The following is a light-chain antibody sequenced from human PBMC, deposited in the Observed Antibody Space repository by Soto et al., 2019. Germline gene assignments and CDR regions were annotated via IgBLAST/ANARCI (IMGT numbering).Light chain of an antibody. Sequence: QSVLTQPPSASGTPGQRVTISCSGSSSNIGSNTVNWYQQLPVTDPKLLIYSNNQRPSGVPDRFSGSKSGTSASLAISGLQSEDEADYYCAAWGDSLNGPVFGGGTKLTVL. CDR2: SNN. CDR3: AAWGDSLNGPV. J-gene: IGLJ2*01. V-gene: IGLV1-44*01. CDR1: SSNIGSNT.